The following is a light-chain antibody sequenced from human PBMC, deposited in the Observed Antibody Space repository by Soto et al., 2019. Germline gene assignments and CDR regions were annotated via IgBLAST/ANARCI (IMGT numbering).Light chain of an antibody. V-gene: IGLV1-40*01. J-gene: IGLJ1*01. CDR2: GNS. Sequence: QSVLTQPPSASGAPGQRVTISCTWSSSNIGAGYDVHWYQQLPGTAPKLLVYGNSNRPSGVPDRFSGSKSGTSASLAITGLKAEDEADYYCQSYDSSLSGSYVFGTGTKVTVL. CDR3: QSYDSSLSGSYV. CDR1: SSNIGAGYD.